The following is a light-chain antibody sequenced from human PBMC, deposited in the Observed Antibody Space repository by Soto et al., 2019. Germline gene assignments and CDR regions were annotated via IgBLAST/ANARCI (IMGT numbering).Light chain of an antibody. J-gene: IGKJ4*01. CDR1: QSVSSY. CDR3: QQYNNWPLT. CDR2: DAS. Sequence: DIVLTQSPAAVSVSLGDRVTITCRASQSVSSYLAWYQQKPGQAPKLLIYDASNRDSGIPARFSGSGSGTDFTLTISSLQSEDFAVYYCQQYNNWPLTFGGGTKVDI. V-gene: IGKV3-11*01.